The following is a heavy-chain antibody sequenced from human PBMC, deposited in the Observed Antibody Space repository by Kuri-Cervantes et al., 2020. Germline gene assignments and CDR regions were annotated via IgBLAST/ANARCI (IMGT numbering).Heavy chain of an antibody. CDR2: IDWDDDK. Sequence: SGPTLVKPTETLTLTCTVSGFSLSNARMGVSWIRQPPGKALEWLARIDWDDDKYYSTSLKTRLTISKDTSKNQVVLTMTNMDPVDTATYYCARIRGPLVYDYWGQGTLVTVSS. J-gene: IGHJ4*02. V-gene: IGHV2-70*11. D-gene: IGHD3-16*01. CDR3: ARIRGPLVYDY. CDR1: GFSLSNARMG.